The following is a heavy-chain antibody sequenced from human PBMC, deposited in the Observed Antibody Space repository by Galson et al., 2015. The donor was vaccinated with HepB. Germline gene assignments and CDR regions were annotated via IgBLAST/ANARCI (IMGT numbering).Heavy chain of an antibody. Sequence: SLRLSCAASGFTFSKYGMHWVRQAPGKGLEWVAFIHYDGSNKYYADSVRGRFTVSRDNSKNTLYLQMNSLRAEDTAVYYCATLGLFSFDIWGQGTMVTVSS. CDR1: GFTFSKYG. D-gene: IGHD3-16*01. J-gene: IGHJ3*02. CDR3: ATLGLFSFDI. CDR2: IHYDGSNK. V-gene: IGHV3-30*02.